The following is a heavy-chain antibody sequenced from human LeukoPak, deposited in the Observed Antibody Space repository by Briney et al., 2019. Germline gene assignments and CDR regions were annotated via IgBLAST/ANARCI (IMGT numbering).Heavy chain of an antibody. D-gene: IGHD3-10*01. CDR2: IYPGDSDT. J-gene: IGHJ6*03. CDR1: GYSFTSYW. CDR3: ATPYYYGSGSGPRNYMDV. V-gene: IGHV5-51*01. Sequence: GESLKISCKGSGYSFTSYWIGWVRQMPGKGLEWMGIIYPGDSDTRYSPSFQGQVTISADKSISTAYLQWSSLKASDTAMYYCATPYYYGSGSGPRNYMDVWGKGTTVTVSS.